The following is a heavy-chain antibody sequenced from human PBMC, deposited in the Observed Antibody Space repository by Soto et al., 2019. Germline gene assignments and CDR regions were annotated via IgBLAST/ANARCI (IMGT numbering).Heavy chain of an antibody. CDR1: GGSISSYY. D-gene: IGHD2-15*01. CDR3: ATKVLYCSGGSCFGAFDI. J-gene: IGHJ3*02. Sequence: QVQLQESGPGLVKPSETLSLTCTVSGGSISSYYWSWIRQPPGKGLEWIGYIYYSVSTNYNPSLKSRVTISVDTSKNQFSLKLSSVTAADTAVYYCATKVLYCSGGSCFGAFDIWGQGTMVTVSS. CDR2: IYYSVST. V-gene: IGHV4-59*01.